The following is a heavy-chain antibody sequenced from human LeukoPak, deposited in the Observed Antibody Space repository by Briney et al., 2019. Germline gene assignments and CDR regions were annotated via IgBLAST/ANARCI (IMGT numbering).Heavy chain of an antibody. V-gene: IGHV3-23*01. Sequence: PGGSLRLSCAASGFTFSSYAMSWVRQAPGKGLEWVSAISGSGGSTYYADSVKGRFTISRDNSKNTLYLQMNSLRAEDTAVYYCAKGSHYYGSGSYSPGMDVWGQGTTVTVSS. D-gene: IGHD3-10*01. CDR2: ISGSGGST. CDR1: GFTFSSYA. CDR3: AKGSHYYGSGSYSPGMDV. J-gene: IGHJ6*02.